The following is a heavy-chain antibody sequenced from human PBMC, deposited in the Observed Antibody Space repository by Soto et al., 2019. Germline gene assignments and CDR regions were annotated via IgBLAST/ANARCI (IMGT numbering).Heavy chain of an antibody. J-gene: IGHJ6*03. V-gene: IGHV4-34*01. CDR1: GGSFSGYY. Sequence: QVQLQQWGAGLLKPSETLSLTCAVYGGSFSGYYWSWIRQPPGKGLEWIGEINHSGSTNYNPSLKSRVTISVDTSKNQFSLKLSSVTAADTAVYYCARGGCSSTSCYARPYYYYYYMDVWGKGTTGTVSS. CDR2: INHSGST. CDR3: ARGGCSSTSCYARPYYYYYYMDV. D-gene: IGHD2-2*01.